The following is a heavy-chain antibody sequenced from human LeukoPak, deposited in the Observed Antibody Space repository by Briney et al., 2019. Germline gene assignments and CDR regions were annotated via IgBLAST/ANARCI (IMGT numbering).Heavy chain of an antibody. D-gene: IGHD3-16*01. CDR1: GFTFSHYG. J-gene: IGHJ6*03. Sequence: GGTLRLSCAASGFTFSHYGMSWVRQAPGKGLEWVSAISGSGYSTYYADSVKGRFTISRDNSKNTLYLQMNSLRAEDMALYYCAKGGGGRLIYYYYMDVWGKGTTVTVSS. CDR2: ISGSGYST. V-gene: IGHV3-23*01. CDR3: AKGGGGRLIYYYYMDV.